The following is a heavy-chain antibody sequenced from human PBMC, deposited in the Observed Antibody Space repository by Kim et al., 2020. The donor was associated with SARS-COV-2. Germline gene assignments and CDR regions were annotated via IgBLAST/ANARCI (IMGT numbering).Heavy chain of an antibody. J-gene: IGHJ4*02. CDR1: GFTVSSNY. CDR3: ARDRALVRGVNFGY. CDR2: IYSGGST. V-gene: IGHV3-66*01. Sequence: GGSLRLSCAASGFTVSSNYMSWVRQAPGKGLEWVSVIYSGGSTYYADSVKGRFTISRDNSKNTLYLQMNSLRAEDTAVYYCARDRALVRGVNFGYWGQGTLVTVSS. D-gene: IGHD3-10*01.